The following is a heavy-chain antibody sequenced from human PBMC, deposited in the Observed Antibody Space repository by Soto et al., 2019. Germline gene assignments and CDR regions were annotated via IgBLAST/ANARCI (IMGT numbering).Heavy chain of an antibody. D-gene: IGHD6-19*01. CDR1: GGSFSGYY. V-gene: IGHV4-34*01. CDR2: INHSGST. CDR3: ATTEPRSSGWFNY. J-gene: IGHJ4*02. Sequence: SETLSLTCAVYGGSFSGYYWSWIRQPPGKGLEWIGEINHSGSTNYNPSLKSRVTISVDTSKNQFSLKLSSVTAADTAVYYCATTEPRSSGWFNYWGQGTLVTVS.